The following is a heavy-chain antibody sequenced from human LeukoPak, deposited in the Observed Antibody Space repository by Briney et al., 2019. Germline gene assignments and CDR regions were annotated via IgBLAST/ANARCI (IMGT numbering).Heavy chain of an antibody. J-gene: IGHJ5*02. CDR1: GFTFSTYA. CDR2: VSGGGDT. Sequence: GGSLRLSCAASGFTFSTYAMSWVRRAPGKRLEWVSAVSGGGDTFYSDSVKGRFTVSRDNSKNTLYLQMNSLRAEDTAVYYCARGMEGRLLWFGDTPAWFDPWGQGTLVTVSS. D-gene: IGHD3-10*01. CDR3: ARGMEGRLLWFGDTPAWFDP. V-gene: IGHV3-23*01.